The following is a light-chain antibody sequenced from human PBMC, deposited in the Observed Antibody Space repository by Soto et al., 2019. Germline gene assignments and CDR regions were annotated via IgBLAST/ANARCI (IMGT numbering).Light chain of an antibody. V-gene: IGKV3-20*01. CDR1: QRVNNNY. J-gene: IGKJ4*01. CDR3: QQHSRSIT. CDR2: GAS. Sequence: IMLKHSPETLSLYAWERATLYCRASQRVNNNYLAWYQQKPGQSPMLLIYGASIRATAIPDRFSGSGSGTDFTLTISRLEPEDSAVYYCQQHSRSITFGGGT.